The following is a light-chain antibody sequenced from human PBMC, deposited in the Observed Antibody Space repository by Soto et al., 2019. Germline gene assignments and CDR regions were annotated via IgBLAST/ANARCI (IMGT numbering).Light chain of an antibody. J-gene: IGLJ2*01. CDR2: EGN. V-gene: IGLV2-23*01. CDR3: CANAGSNTLV. CDR1: SSDVGSYNL. Sequence: QSVLTQPASVSGSPGQSITISCTGTSSDVGSYNLVSWYQQHPGKAPKLMIYEGNKRPSGVSNRFSASKSGNTASLTISGLQAEDEADYYCCANAGSNTLVFGGGTKLTVL.